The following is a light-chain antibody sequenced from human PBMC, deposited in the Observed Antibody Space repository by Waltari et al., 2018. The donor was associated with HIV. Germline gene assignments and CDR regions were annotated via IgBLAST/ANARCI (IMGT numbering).Light chain of an antibody. Sequence: QSLLTQPPSVSAAPGQRVTISCSGSSSNVGKRPVSWYQQCPGAAPKLLIYENYKRPSDIPDRFSGSKAGSSATLDITGLQAEDEADYYCGAWDDSLRAGIFGGGTKLSVL. CDR1: SSNVGKRP. V-gene: IGLV1-51*02. CDR2: ENY. J-gene: IGLJ2*01. CDR3: GAWDDSLRAGI.